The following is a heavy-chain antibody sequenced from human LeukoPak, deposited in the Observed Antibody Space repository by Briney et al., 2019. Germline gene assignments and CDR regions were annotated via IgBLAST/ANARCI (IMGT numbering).Heavy chain of an antibody. CDR3: ARGKGYFDSSGYYSPTFDY. D-gene: IGHD3-22*01. V-gene: IGHV1-2*02. Sequence: ASVTVSFKASGYTSTGYYMHWVRQAPGQGLEWMGWINPNSGGTNYAQKFQGRVTMTRDTAISTAYMELSRLRSDDTAVYYCARGKGYFDSSGYYSPTFDYWGQGTLVTVSS. CDR2: INPNSGGT. CDR1: GYTSTGYY. J-gene: IGHJ4*02.